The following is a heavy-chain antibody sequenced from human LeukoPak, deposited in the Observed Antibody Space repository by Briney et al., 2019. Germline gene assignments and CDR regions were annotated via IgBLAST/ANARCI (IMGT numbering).Heavy chain of an antibody. D-gene: IGHD4-23*01. CDR2: IYHSGST. V-gene: IGHV4-4*02. CDR1: GGSISSSNW. CDR3: ARVPNSIHLAPDY. Sequence: NPSETLSLTCAVSGGSISSSNWWSWVRQPPGKGLEWIGEIYHSGSTNYNPSLKSRVTISVDKSKNQFSLKLSSVTAADTAVYYCARVPNSIHLAPDYWGQGTLVTVSS. J-gene: IGHJ4*02.